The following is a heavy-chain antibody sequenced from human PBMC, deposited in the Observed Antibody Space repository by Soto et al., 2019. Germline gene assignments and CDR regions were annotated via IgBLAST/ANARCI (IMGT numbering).Heavy chain of an antibody. D-gene: IGHD2-21*01. CDR3: ARAFDSGVLGLDL. CDR2: ISPLSGGT. V-gene: IGHV1-2*02. J-gene: IGHJ6*02. CDR1: GYTFGAYY. Sequence: QVQLLQSGPEVKTPGASVRVSCKSSGYTFGAYYIHWVRQAPGQGLEWMGWISPLSGGTNLAKRFQGSLTLARNTPIKPVFRELRWVRSDDTALYFCARAFDSGVLGLDLWGQGTTVSVSS.